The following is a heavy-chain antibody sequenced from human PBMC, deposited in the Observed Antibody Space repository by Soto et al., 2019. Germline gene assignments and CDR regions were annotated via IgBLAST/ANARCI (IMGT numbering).Heavy chain of an antibody. CDR3: ARHSRYCTNGTCYIAN. Sequence: SETLSLTCTVSGDSISSSIYYWGWIRQPPGKGLEWIGSVYYSGTTYYNPSLKSRVTMSVDTSKSQFSLKLTSVTAADTAVYYCARHSRYCTNGTCYIANWGLGTLVTVSS. J-gene: IGHJ1*01. CDR2: VYYSGTT. V-gene: IGHV4-39*01. D-gene: IGHD2-8*01. CDR1: GDSISSSIYY.